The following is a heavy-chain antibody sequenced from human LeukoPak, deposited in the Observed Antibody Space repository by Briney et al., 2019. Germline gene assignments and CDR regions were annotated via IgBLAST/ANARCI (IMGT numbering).Heavy chain of an antibody. V-gene: IGHV3-74*01. CDR2: INSDGSST. CDR1: GFTFSSYW. J-gene: IGHJ1*01. CDR3: ASARRAEYFQR. Sequence: GGSLRLSCAASGFTFSSYWMHWVRHAPGKGLVWVSRINSDGSSTSYADSVKGRFTISRDNAKNTLHLQMNSLRAEDTAVYYCASARRAEYFQRWGQGTLVTVSS.